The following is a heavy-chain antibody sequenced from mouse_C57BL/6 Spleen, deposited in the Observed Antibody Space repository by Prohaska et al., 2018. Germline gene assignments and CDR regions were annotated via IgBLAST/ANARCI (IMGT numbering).Heavy chain of an antibody. CDR2: INSDSSTI. CDR1: GIAFSSYW. Sequence: EFNLPQSGGLLLQPGVSLKLSCSASGIAFSSYWMSWVRRAPMKGLEWIGEINSDSSTINYAPSLKDKFIISRDNAKNTLYLQMSKVRSEETALHYCASTYWYFDVWGTGTTVTVSS. J-gene: IGHJ1*03. V-gene: IGHV4-1*01. CDR3: ASTYWYFDV.